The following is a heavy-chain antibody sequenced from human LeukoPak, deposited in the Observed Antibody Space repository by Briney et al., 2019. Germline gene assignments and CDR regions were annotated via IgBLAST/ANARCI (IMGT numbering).Heavy chain of an antibody. J-gene: IGHJ6*02. CDR1: GGSISSYY. D-gene: IGHD2-15*01. Sequence: SETPSLTCTVSGGSISSYYWSWIRQPAGKGLEWIGRIYTSGSTNYNPSLKSRVTMSVDTSKNQFSLKLSSVTAADTAVYYCARDCGGSCYTTGRYYYYGMDVWGQGTTVTVSS. CDR3: ARDCGGSCYTTGRYYYYGMDV. V-gene: IGHV4-4*07. CDR2: IYTSGST.